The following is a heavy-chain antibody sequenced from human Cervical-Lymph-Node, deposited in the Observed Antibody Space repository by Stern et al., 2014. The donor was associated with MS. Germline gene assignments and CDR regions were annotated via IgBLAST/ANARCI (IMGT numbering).Heavy chain of an antibody. J-gene: IGHJ4*02. CDR1: GVSISSADYS. CDR2: IYSSGST. V-gene: IGHV4-61*02. CDR3: ARERRVSGGGNYFDY. D-gene: IGHD3-10*01. Sequence: QVQLQESGPGLVKPSQTLSLTCTVSGVSISSADYSWNWIRQPAGKGLGWIGRIYSSGSTNYNPSLKSRVTISVDTSKHQFSLKMSLVTAADTALYYCARERRVSGGGNYFDYWGQGTLVTVSS.